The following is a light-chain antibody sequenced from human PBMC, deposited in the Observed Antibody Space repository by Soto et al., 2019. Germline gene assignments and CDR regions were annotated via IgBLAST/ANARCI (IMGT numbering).Light chain of an antibody. V-gene: IGKV3-20*01. CDR1: QTVRNNY. Sequence: EFVLTPSPGTLSLSPVERATLSCRASQTVRNNYLAWYQQKPGQAPRLLIYGASNRATGIPDRFSGSGSGTDFTLTISRLEPEDFAVYYCQQYGSSPRTFGQGTKVDIK. CDR2: GAS. CDR3: QQYGSSPRT. J-gene: IGKJ1*01.